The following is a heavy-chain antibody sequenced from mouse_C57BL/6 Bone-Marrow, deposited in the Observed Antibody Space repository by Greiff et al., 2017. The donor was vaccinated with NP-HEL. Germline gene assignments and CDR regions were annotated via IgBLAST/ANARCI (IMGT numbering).Heavy chain of an antibody. V-gene: IGHV1-64*01. CDR1: GYTFTSYW. CDR2: IHPNSGST. CDR3: AKGGSSYPYYAMDY. D-gene: IGHD1-1*01. Sequence: LQQPGAELVKPGASVKLSCKASGYTFTSYWMHWVKQRPGQGLEWIGMIHPNSGSTNYNEKFKSKATLTVDKSSSTAYMQLSSLTSEDSAVYYCAKGGSSYPYYAMDYWGQGTSVTVSS. J-gene: IGHJ4*01.